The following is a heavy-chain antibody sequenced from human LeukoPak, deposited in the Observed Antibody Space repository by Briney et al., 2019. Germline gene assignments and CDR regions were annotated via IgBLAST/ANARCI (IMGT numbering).Heavy chain of an antibody. CDR2: IYGGDIT. Sequence: GGSLRLSCAVSGFTVSSNYMSRVRQVPGKGLEWVSVIYGGDITYYADSVKGRFTISRDTSKNTLNLQMNSLRVDDTAVYYCAXXXGIANGIDIWGQGTTVTVSS. J-gene: IGHJ6*02. D-gene: IGHD1-26*01. CDR3: AXXXGIANGIDI. V-gene: IGHV3-66*01. CDR1: GFTVSSNY.